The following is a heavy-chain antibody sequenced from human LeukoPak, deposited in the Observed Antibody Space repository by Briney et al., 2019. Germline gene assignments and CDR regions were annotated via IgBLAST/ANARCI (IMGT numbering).Heavy chain of an antibody. Sequence: SETLSLTCTVPGGSISSGSYSWSWIRQPAVKGLDWIGRIYTSGSTNYNPSLKSRVTISVDTSRNQFSLKLSSVTAADTAVYYCARSAAGIGLVWFDPWGQGTLVTVSS. CDR2: IYTSGST. V-gene: IGHV4-61*02. D-gene: IGHD6-13*01. CDR1: GGSISSGSYS. CDR3: ARSAAGIGLVWFDP. J-gene: IGHJ5*02.